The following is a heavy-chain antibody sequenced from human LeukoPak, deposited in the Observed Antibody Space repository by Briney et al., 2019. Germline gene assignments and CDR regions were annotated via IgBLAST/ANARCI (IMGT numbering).Heavy chain of an antibody. D-gene: IGHD6-19*01. V-gene: IGHV3-23*01. CDR1: GFTFSLYA. CDR2: ISDGDGNP. Sequence: PGGSLRLSCAASGFTFSLYAMNWVRQAPGKGLEWVSTISDGDGNPYYADSVKGRFTISRDNSKNTFHLQMNSLRAEDTAIYYCAKARSGWYGDTFDIWGQGTMVTVS. J-gene: IGHJ3*02. CDR3: AKARSGWYGDTFDI.